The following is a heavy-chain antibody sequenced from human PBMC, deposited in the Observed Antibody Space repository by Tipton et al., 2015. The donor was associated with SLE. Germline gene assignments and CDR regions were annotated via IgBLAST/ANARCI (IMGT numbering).Heavy chain of an antibody. CDR3: ARGVYFGSGRYYFDY. V-gene: IGHV3-64*01. J-gene: IGHJ4*02. D-gene: IGHD3-10*01. Sequence: SLRLSCAASGSTFSSYYMHWVRQAPGKGLEYVSSISSEGTSTFYANSVKGRFTISRDNSKNTLYFQMGSLTAEDMAVYYCARGVYFGSGRYYFDYWGQGTLVTVSS. CDR2: ISSEGTST. CDR1: GSTFSSYY.